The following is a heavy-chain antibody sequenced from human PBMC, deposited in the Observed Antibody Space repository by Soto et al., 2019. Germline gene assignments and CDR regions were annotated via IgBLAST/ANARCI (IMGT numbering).Heavy chain of an antibody. D-gene: IGHD3-22*01. Sequence: PGGSLRLSCAASGFTFSSYSMNWVRQAPGKGLEWVSSISSSSSYIYYADSVKGRFTISRDNAKNSLYLQMNSLRAEGTAVYYCAKDRSTMIVDYFDYWGQGTLVTVSS. CDR1: GFTFSSYS. CDR3: AKDRSTMIVDYFDY. J-gene: IGHJ4*02. CDR2: ISSSSSYI. V-gene: IGHV3-21*01.